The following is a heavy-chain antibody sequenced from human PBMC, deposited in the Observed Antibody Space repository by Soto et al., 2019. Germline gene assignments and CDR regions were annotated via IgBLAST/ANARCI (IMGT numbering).Heavy chain of an antibody. CDR1: GGSFSSNA. D-gene: IGHD2-8*01. V-gene: IGHV1-69*12. CDR2: IIPILGTT. Sequence: QVQLVQSGAEVKKPSSSVKVSCKASGGSFSSNAFSWVRQAPGQGLEWMGVIIPILGTTTYAQKFQGRVTITADESTTTAYMALSSLRSDDTAVYFCARDRVMRGNSYYYGMDVWGQGTTVTVSS. CDR3: ARDRVMRGNSYYYGMDV. J-gene: IGHJ6*02.